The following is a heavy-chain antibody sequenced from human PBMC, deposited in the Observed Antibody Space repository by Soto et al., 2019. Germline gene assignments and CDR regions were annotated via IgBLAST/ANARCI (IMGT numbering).Heavy chain of an antibody. CDR1: GFSSSKYA. CDR3: ANDCLGGGTGQPLWDYYGMEV. CDR2: ISGSGAQT. J-gene: IGHJ6*02. Sequence: GGSLRLSCVASGFSSSKYAMSWVRQAPGKGLEWISGISGSGAQTFYADSVKGRFTISRDNFKNTLFLEMNSLRDDDTALYDCANDCLGGGTGQPLWDYYGMEVWGQGTTVTVSS. V-gene: IGHV3-23*01. D-gene: IGHD2-15*01.